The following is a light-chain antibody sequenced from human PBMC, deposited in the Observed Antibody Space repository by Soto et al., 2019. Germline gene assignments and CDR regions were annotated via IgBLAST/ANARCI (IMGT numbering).Light chain of an antibody. Sequence: DVQMTQAPSSLSASVGDRVTITCRASQGISNYLAWYQQKPGKVPKLLIYSAAILQSGVPSRFSGSGSGTDFTLTISSLQPEYVATYYCQKYNSAPRTFGGGTKVEIK. CDR1: QGISNY. J-gene: IGKJ4*01. CDR3: QKYNSAPRT. V-gene: IGKV1-27*01. CDR2: SAA.